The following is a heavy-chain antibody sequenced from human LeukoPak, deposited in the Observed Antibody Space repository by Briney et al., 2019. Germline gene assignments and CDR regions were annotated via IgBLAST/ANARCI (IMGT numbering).Heavy chain of an antibody. CDR1: GGSFSGYY. CDR3: ARGRRTVRGTNNWFDH. V-gene: IGHV4-34*01. J-gene: IGHJ5*02. Sequence: PSETLSLTCAVYGGSFSGYYWSWIRQPPGKGLEWIGEINHSGSTNYNPSLKSRVTISVDTSKNQFSLKLSSVTAADTAVYYCARGRRTVRGTNNWFDHWGQGTLVTVSS. D-gene: IGHD3-10*01. CDR2: INHSGST.